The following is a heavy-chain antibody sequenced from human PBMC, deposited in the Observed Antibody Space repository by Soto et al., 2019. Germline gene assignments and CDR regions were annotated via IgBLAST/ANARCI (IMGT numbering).Heavy chain of an antibody. CDR1: GFTFSSYA. J-gene: IGHJ6*03. D-gene: IGHD6-13*01. CDR3: AKGPAAGTSLPYYMDV. Sequence: GGSLRLSCAASGFTFSSYAMSWVRQAPGKGLEWVSAISGSGGSTYYADSVKGRFTISRDNSKNTLYLQMNSLRAEDTAVYYCAKGPAAGTSLPYYMDVWGKGTTVTVSS. V-gene: IGHV3-23*01. CDR2: ISGSGGST.